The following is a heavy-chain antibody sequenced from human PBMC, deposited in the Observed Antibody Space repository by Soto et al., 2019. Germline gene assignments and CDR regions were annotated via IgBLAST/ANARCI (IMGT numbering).Heavy chain of an antibody. CDR3: AHDFWSGYYSPYYYYMDV. V-gene: IGHV3-53*01. J-gene: IGHJ6*03. CDR2: IYSGGST. D-gene: IGHD3-3*01. CDR1: GFTVSSNY. Sequence: GSLRLSCAASGFTVSSNYMSWVRQAPGKGLEWVSVIYSGGSTYYADSVKGRFTISRHNSKNTLYLQMNSLRAEDTAVYYCAHDFWSGYYSPYYYYMDVWGKGTTVTVSS.